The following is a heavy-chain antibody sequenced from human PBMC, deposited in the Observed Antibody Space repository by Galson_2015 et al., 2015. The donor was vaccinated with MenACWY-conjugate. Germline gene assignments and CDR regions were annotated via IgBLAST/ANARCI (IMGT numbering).Heavy chain of an antibody. CDR2: IYSSGST. D-gene: IGHD1-14*01. J-gene: IGHJ4*02. Sequence: TLSLTCTVSGGSVSSGSYWTWIRQPPGKGLEWIELIYSSGSTKYNPSLKSRVTISLDMSKNQVSLKLSSVTAADTAVYYCAREYNKWGQGTLVTVSS. CDR1: GGSVSSGSY. V-gene: IGHV4-61*01. CDR3: AREYNK.